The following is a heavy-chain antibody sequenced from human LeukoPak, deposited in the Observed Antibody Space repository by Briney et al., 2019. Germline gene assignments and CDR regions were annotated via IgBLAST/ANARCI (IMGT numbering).Heavy chain of an antibody. Sequence: GGSLRLSCSGSGFTFSSYSMNWVRQAPGKGLEWLSSISTSGSYIYHADSVKGRFTISRDNARKSLFLEMNSLRAEDTAVYYCARDREGVIATTSHFDYWGQGTPVTVSS. CDR1: GFTFSSYS. CDR2: ISTSGSYI. V-gene: IGHV3-21*01. J-gene: IGHJ4*02. CDR3: ARDREGVIATTSHFDY. D-gene: IGHD2-21*01.